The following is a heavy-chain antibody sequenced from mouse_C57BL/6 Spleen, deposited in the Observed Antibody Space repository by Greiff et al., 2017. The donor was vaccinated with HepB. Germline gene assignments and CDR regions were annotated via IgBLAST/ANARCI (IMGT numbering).Heavy chain of an antibody. Sequence: QVQLQQSGAELVRPGTSVKVSCKASGYAFTNYLIEWVKQRPGQGLEWIGVINPGSGGTNYNEKFKGKATLTADKSSSTAYMQLSSLTSEDSAVYFCARGDLYYSNYGFAYWGRGTLVTVSA. CDR2: INPGSGGT. J-gene: IGHJ3*01. D-gene: IGHD2-5*01. CDR1: GYAFTNYL. V-gene: IGHV1-54*01. CDR3: ARGDLYYSNYGFAY.